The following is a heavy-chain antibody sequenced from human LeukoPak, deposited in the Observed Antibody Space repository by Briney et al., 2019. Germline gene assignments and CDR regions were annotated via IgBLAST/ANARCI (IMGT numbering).Heavy chain of an antibody. CDR3: ATAGNNAWRTSDY. J-gene: IGHJ4*02. CDR1: RDSFTNYW. V-gene: IGHV5-51*01. CDR2: IYPYDSDT. D-gene: IGHD5-24*01. Sequence: GESLKISCKGSRDSFTNYWIGWVRQMPGKGLEWMGLIYPYDSDTRYSPSFQGQVTISADKSITTAYLQWNSLKASDSAMYYCATAGNNAWRTSDYWGQGTLVTVSS.